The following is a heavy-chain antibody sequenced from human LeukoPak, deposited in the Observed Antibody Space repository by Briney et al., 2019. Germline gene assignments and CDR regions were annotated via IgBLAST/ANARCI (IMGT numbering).Heavy chain of an antibody. CDR2: IYHSGST. CDR3: ARIVVIRRNWYFDL. V-gene: IGHV4-30-2*01. CDR1: GGSISSGGYS. J-gene: IGHJ2*01. Sequence: PSETLSLTCAVSGGSISSGGYSWSWIRQPPGKGLEWIGYIYHSGSTYYNPSLKSRVTISVDRSKNQFSLKLSSVTAADTAVYYCARIVVIRRNWYFDLWGRGTLVTVSS. D-gene: IGHD2-21*01.